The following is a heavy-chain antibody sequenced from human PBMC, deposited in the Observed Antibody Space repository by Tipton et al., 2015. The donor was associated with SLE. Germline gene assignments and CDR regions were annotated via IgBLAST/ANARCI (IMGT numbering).Heavy chain of an antibody. CDR3: ARALNYGDYDWFYWYFDL. CDR2: ISGSGGST. J-gene: IGHJ2*01. Sequence: SLRLSCAASGFTFSSYAMSWVRQAPGKGLEWVSAISGSGGSTYYADSVKGRFTISRDNSKNTLYLQMNSLRAEDTAVYYCARALNYGDYDWFYWYFDLWGRGTLVTVSS. D-gene: IGHD4-17*01. CDR1: GFTFSSYA. V-gene: IGHV3-23*01.